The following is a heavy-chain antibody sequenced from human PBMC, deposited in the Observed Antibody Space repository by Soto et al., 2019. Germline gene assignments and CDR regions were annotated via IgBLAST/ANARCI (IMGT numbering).Heavy chain of an antibody. CDR1: GYTFTSYG. V-gene: IGHV1-18*01. CDR2: ISAYNGNT. J-gene: IGHJ4*02. CDR3: ARMIMYSSSSFFDY. Sequence: ASVKVSCKASGYTFTSYGISWVRQAPGQGLEWMGWISAYNGNTNYAQKLQGRVTMTTDTSTSTAYVELRSLRSDDTAVYYCARMIMYSSSSFFDYWGQGTLVTVSS. D-gene: IGHD6-13*01.